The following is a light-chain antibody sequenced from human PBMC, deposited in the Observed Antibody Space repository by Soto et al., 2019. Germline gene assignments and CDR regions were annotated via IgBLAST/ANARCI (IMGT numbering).Light chain of an antibody. CDR1: QSVSSY. Sequence: EIVFTQSPAPPSFSSGERATPSRRASQSVSSYLAWYQQKPGQAPRLLIYDASNRATGIPARFSGSGSGTDFTLTISSLEPEDFAVYYCQQRSNWPTFGQGTRLEIK. CDR3: QQRSNWPT. CDR2: DAS. V-gene: IGKV3-11*01. J-gene: IGKJ5*01.